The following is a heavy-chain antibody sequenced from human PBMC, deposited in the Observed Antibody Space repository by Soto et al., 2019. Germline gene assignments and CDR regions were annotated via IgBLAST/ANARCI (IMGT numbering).Heavy chain of an antibody. CDR1: GYTFTGYY. D-gene: IGHD6-19*01. Sequence: ASVKVSCKTSGYTFTGYYLHWMRQAPGKGLEWMGWINPDTGGTDLTQKFQGWVTMTRDTSISTAYMELSNVKPDDTAVYYCARAVGRDGSGWHRGAFDCWG. V-gene: IGHV1-2*04. CDR3: ARAVGRDGSGWHRGAFDC. CDR2: INPDTGGT. J-gene: IGHJ4*01.